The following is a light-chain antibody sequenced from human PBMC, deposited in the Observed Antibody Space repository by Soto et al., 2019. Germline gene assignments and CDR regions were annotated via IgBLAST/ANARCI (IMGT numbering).Light chain of an antibody. Sequence: QSVLTQPASVSGSPGQSITISCTGSSSAVGSYRFVSWYQHHPGKVPKLIIYEGSKRPSGVSNRFSGSEPGNTASLTISGLQAEDEADYYCSSYAISTTPIYVFGTGTKVTVL. V-gene: IGLV2-14*02. CDR2: EGS. CDR1: SSAVGSYRF. J-gene: IGLJ1*01. CDR3: SSYAISTTPIYV.